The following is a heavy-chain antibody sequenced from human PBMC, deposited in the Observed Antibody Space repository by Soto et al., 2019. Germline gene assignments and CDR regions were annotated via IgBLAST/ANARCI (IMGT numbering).Heavy chain of an antibody. Sequence: GASAKVPCKASGYTFTCYGISWVRQAPGQGLEWMGGIIPIFGTANYAKKFQGRVTITADESTSAAYMELSSLRSEDTAVYYSAPRHGHRDGYSGFGALDIWGQGTMVTISS. CDR1: GYTFTCYG. CDR3: APRHGHRDGYSGFGALDI. D-gene: IGHD3-22*01. V-gene: IGHV1-69*13. J-gene: IGHJ3*02. CDR2: IIPIFGTA.